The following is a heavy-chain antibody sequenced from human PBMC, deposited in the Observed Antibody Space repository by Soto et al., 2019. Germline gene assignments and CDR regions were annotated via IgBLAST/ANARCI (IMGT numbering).Heavy chain of an antibody. CDR2: INPNSGGT. CDR3: ARGWGYSGYDYDAFDI. V-gene: IGHV1-2*04. Sequence: EASVKVSCKASGYTFTGYYMHWVRQAPGQGLEWMGWINPNSGGTNYAQKFQGWVTMTRDTSISTAYMELSRLRSDDTAVYYCARGWGYSGYDYDAFDIWGQGTMVTVSS. D-gene: IGHD5-12*01. CDR1: GYTFTGYY. J-gene: IGHJ3*02.